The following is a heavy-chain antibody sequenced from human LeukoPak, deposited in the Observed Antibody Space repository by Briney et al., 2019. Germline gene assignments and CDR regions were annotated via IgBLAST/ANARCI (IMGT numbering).Heavy chain of an antibody. D-gene: IGHD3-10*01. J-gene: IGHJ6*02. Sequence: PGRSLRLSCAASGFTVSSNYMSWVRQAPGKGLEWVSVIYSGGSTYYADSVKGRFTISRDNSKNTLYLQMNSLRAEDTAVYYCARDLPLMVRGVIINYYYGMDVWGQGTTVTVSS. CDR2: IYSGGST. CDR3: ARDLPLMVRGVIINYYYGMDV. V-gene: IGHV3-66*01. CDR1: GFTVSSNY.